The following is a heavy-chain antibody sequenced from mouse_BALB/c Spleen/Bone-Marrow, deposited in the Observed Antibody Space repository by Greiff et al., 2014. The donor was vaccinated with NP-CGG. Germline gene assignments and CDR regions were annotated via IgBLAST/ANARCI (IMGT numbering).Heavy chain of an antibody. D-gene: IGHD2-10*02. Sequence: EVKLEQSGGGLVKPGGSLKLSCAASGFTFSDYYMCWIRQTPEKRLEWVATVSDGGNYTYYPDSVKGRLTISRDNAKNNLYLQMSSLKSEDTAMYYCVRLGERYGAMDYWGQGTSVTVSS. CDR3: VRLGERYGAMDY. CDR2: VSDGGNYT. V-gene: IGHV5-4*02. J-gene: IGHJ4*01. CDR1: GFTFSDYY.